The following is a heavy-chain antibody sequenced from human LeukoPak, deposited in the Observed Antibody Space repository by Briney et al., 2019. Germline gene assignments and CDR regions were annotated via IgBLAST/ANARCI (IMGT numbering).Heavy chain of an antibody. J-gene: IGHJ5*02. Sequence: PSETLSLTCTVSGGSISNYYWSWIRQPAGKGLEWIGRVYSSGTTIYNPSLKSRVTMSVDTSKNQFSLKLSSVTAADTAVYFCASGSSGYDPWGQGTLVTVSS. D-gene: IGHD5-12*01. CDR1: GGSISNYY. CDR2: VYSSGTT. V-gene: IGHV4-4*07. CDR3: ASGSSGYDP.